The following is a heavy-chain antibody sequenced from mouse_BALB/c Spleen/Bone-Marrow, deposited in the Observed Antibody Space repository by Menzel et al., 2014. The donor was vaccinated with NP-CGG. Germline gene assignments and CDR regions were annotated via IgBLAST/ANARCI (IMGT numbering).Heavy chain of an antibody. CDR3: ARQILRGFGY. V-gene: IGHV5-12-1*01. D-gene: IGHD1-1*01. Sequence: DVKLVESGGGLVKPGGSLKLSCAASGFAFSSYDMSWVRQTPEKRLEWVAYISSGGGSTYYADTVKGRFTISRDNAKNTPYLQMSSLKSEDTAMYYCARQILRGFGYWGQGTPVTVSA. CDR1: GFAFSSYD. J-gene: IGHJ3*02. CDR2: ISSGGGST.